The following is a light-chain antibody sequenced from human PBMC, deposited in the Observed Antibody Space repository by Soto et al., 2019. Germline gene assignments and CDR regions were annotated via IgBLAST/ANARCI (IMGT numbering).Light chain of an antibody. V-gene: IGKV1-39*01. CDR1: QSIGTY. CDR3: QQSFTTPS. Sequence: DIQMSQSPSSLSASVGDRVTITCRASQSIGTYLHWYQQKPGKAPKLLIYAASNLQSGVPSRFSGSGSGTEFSLTISSLQPEDFATYFCQQSFTTPSFGQGTRLEIK. J-gene: IGKJ5*01. CDR2: AAS.